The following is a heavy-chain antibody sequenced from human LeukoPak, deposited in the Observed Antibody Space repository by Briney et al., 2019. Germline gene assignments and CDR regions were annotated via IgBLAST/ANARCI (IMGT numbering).Heavy chain of an antibody. CDR3: ARDPAIAVAGKGYFQH. CDR1: GGTFSSYA. D-gene: IGHD6-19*01. V-gene: IGHV1-18*01. Sequence: ASVKVSCKASGGTFSSYAISWVRQAPGQGLEWMGWISAYNGNTDYAQKLQGRVTMTTDTSTSTAYMDLRSLRSDDTAVYYCARDPAIAVAGKGYFQHWGQGTLVTVSS. J-gene: IGHJ1*01. CDR2: ISAYNGNT.